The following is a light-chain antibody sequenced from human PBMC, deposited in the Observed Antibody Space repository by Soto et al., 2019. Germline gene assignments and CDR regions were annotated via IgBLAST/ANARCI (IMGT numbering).Light chain of an antibody. CDR1: QSVSSY. CDR3: QQRSNWPIT. V-gene: IGKV3-11*01. CDR2: DAS. J-gene: IGKJ5*01. Sequence: EIVLTQSPATLSLSAGERATLSWRASQSVSSYLAWYQQKPGQAPRLLIYDASNRATGIPARFSGSGYGTDFTLTISSLETEDFAVYYCQQRSNWPITFGQGTRLEIK.